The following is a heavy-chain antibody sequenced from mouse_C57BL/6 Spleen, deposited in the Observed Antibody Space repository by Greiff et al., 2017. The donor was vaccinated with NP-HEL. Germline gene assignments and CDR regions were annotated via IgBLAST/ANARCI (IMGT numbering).Heavy chain of an antibody. CDR3: ARDGGSYYYAMDY. CDR1: GFTFSSYA. CDR2: ISDGGSYT. V-gene: IGHV5-4*01. D-gene: IGHD1-1*02. Sequence: EVMLVESGGGLVKPGGSLKLSCAASGFTFSSYAMSWVRQTPEKRLEWVATISDGGSYTYYPDNVKGRFTISRDNAKNNLYLQMSHLKSEDTAMYYCARDGGSYYYAMDYWGQGTSVTVSS. J-gene: IGHJ4*01.